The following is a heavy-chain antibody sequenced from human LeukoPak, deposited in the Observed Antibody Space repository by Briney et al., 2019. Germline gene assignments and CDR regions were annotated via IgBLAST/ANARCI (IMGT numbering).Heavy chain of an antibody. J-gene: IGHJ4*02. D-gene: IGHD3-22*01. V-gene: IGHV1-18*01. CDR1: GYTFTSYG. CDR3: ARDRYYDATGQVDY. CDR2: ISAYNGNT. Sequence: ASAKVSCKASGYTFTSYGISWVRQAPGQGLEWMGWISAYNGNTNYAQKLQGRVTMTTDTSTSTAYMELRSLRSDDTAVYYCARDRYYDATGQVDYWGQGTLVTVSS.